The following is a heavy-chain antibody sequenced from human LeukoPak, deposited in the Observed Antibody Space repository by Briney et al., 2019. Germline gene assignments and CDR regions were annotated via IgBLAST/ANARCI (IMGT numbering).Heavy chain of an antibody. D-gene: IGHD6-6*01. J-gene: IGHJ6*03. CDR1: GYSFTSYW. Sequence: GESLKISCKGSGYSFTSYWIGWVRQMPGKGLEWMGIIYPGDSDTRYSPSFQGQVTISADKSISTAYLQWSSLKASDTAMNYCARHKTARPYYYYYYMDVWGKGTTVIVSS. CDR3: ARHKTARPYYYYYYMDV. CDR2: IYPGDSDT. V-gene: IGHV5-51*01.